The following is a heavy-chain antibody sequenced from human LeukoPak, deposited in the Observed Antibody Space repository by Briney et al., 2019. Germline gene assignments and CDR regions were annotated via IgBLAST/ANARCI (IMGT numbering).Heavy chain of an antibody. V-gene: IGHV3-30*02. CDR3: ARASMVRGVNDAFDI. Sequence: GGSLRLSRAASGFSFSNYDMHWVRQAPGKGLEWVAFIRYDGTNKYYADSVKGRFTISRDNSKNTLYLQMDSLRAEDTAVYYCARASMVRGVNDAFDIWGQGTMVTVSS. D-gene: IGHD3-10*01. J-gene: IGHJ3*02. CDR1: GFSFSNYD. CDR2: IRYDGTNK.